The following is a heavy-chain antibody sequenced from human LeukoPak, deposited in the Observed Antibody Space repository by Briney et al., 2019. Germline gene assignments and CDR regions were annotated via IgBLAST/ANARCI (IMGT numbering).Heavy chain of an antibody. CDR3: AKDPTDFDSSGQTYFDY. V-gene: IGHV3-53*01. Sequence: GGSLRLSCAASGFTVSSNYMSWVRQAPGKGLEWVSVIYGGGTTYYADSVKGRFTISRDNSKNTLYLQMNSLRAEDTAVYYCAKDPTDFDSSGQTYFDYWGQGTLVTVSS. J-gene: IGHJ4*02. CDR1: GFTVSSNY. D-gene: IGHD3-22*01. CDR2: IYGGGTT.